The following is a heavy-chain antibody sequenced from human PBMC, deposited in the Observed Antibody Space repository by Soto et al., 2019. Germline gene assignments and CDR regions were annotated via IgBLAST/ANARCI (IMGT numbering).Heavy chain of an antibody. CDR3: ARHHVRGRTIAGAAEF. J-gene: IGHJ4*02. V-gene: IGHV4-34*01. CDR2: FNHSGDT. Sequence: SETLSLTCAAYGGSLSGYYWSWIRQPPGKALEWIGEFNHSGDTNYNPSLKSRVTISVDTSKNQLFLNLSSVTAADTAMYYCARHHVRGRTIAGAAEFWGQGTLVTVSS. D-gene: IGHD1-26*01. CDR1: GGSLSGYY.